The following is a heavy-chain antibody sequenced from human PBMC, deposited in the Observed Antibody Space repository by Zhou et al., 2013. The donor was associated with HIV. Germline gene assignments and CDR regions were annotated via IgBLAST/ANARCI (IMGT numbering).Heavy chain of an antibody. D-gene: IGHD5-12*01. Sequence: QVQLVQSGAEVKNPGASVKVSCKASGYTFSAYYMHWVRQAPGQGLEYLGWIIPSTGDTRYAQNFQGRVTMTSDTSINTAYMELNRLKSDDTAVYYCAGYGSGYNWFYYWGQGTLVTVSS. J-gene: IGHJ4*02. CDR1: GYTFSAYY. CDR3: AGYGSGYNWFYY. V-gene: IGHV1-2*02. CDR2: IIPSTGDT.